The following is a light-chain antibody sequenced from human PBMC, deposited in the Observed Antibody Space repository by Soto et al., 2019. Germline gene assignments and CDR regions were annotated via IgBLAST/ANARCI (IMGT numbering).Light chain of an antibody. Sequence: QSALTQPASVSGSPGQSITISCAGTSSDVGGYNYVSWYQQHPGKAPKLIIYEVSNRPSGVSNRFSGSKSGNTASLTISGLQAEDEVDCYCSSYTSSNTLAYVFGTGTKVTVL. J-gene: IGLJ1*01. CDR2: EVS. V-gene: IGLV2-14*01. CDR1: SSDVGGYNY. CDR3: SSYTSSNTLAYV.